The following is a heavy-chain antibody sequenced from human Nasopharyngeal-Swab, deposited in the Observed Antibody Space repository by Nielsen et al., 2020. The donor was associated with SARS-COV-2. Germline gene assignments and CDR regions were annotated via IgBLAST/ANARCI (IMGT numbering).Heavy chain of an antibody. CDR2: IWYDGSNK. V-gene: IGHV3-33*01. CDR1: GFTFSSYG. Sequence: GESLKISCAASGFTFSSYGMHWVRQAPGKGLEWVAVIWYDGSNKYYADSVKGRFTISRDNSKNTLYLQMNSLRAEDTAVYYCARESLPSYYDDSRGYAGYAFDIWGQGTMVTVSS. J-gene: IGHJ3*02. D-gene: IGHD3-22*01. CDR3: ARESLPSYYDDSRGYAGYAFDI.